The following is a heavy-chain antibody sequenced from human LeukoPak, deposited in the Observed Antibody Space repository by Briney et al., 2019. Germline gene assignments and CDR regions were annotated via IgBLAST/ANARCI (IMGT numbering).Heavy chain of an antibody. J-gene: IGHJ4*02. V-gene: IGHV3-23*01. CDR2: ISDSGVST. Sequence: PGGSLRLSCAASGFTFSSYGMHWVRQAPGKGLEWVSAISDSGVSTYYADSVKGRFTISRDNFKNTLYLQMNSLRAEDTAIYYCAKDLGVRYFDPIDYWGQGTLVSVSS. CDR3: AKDLGVRYFDPIDY. D-gene: IGHD3-9*01. CDR1: GFTFSSYG.